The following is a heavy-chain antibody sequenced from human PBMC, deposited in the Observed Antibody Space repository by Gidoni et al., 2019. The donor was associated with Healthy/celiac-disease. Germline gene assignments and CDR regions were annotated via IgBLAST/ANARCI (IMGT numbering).Heavy chain of an antibody. CDR2: INAGNGNT. J-gene: IGHJ6*02. CDR1: GYTFTSYA. CDR3: ARDDYSNYKDYYYYGMDV. V-gene: IGHV1-3*01. Sequence: QVQLVQSGAEVKKPGASVKVSCKASGYTFTSYAMHWVRQAPGQRLEWMGWINAGNGNTKYSQKFQGRVTITRDTSASTAYMELSSLRSEDTAVYYCARDDYSNYKDYYYYGMDVWGQGTTVTVSS. D-gene: IGHD4-4*01.